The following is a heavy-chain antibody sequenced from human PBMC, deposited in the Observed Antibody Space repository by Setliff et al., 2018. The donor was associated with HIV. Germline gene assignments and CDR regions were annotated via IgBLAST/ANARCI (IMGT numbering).Heavy chain of an antibody. D-gene: IGHD3-16*01. J-gene: IGHJ4*02. CDR1: GFTFRNYW. CDR2: INIDGGST. V-gene: IGHV3-74*01. Sequence: GGSLRLSCAASGFTFRNYWMYWVRQPPGKGLVWVSRINIDGGSTNSADSVKGRFTISRYNAKNTLYLQMNGLSAEDTAVYYCARDRFRGGVGTGLAEYWGQGTVVTVSS. CDR3: ARDRFRGGVGTGLAEY.